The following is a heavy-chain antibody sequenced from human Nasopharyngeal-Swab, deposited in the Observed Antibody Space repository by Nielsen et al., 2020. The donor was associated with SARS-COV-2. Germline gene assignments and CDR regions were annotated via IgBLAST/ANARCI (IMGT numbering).Heavy chain of an antibody. D-gene: IGHD2-21*02. Sequence: ASVKVSCKASGYTFTGYYIHWVRQAPGQGLEWMGRINPYSGGTSYAQKFQGRVSMTRDTSFSTAYMELSRLRSDDKAVYYCARDYCGGDLFPDPWGQGTLVPVSS. CDR3: ARDYCGGDLFPDP. CDR2: INPYSGGT. J-gene: IGHJ5*02. V-gene: IGHV1-2*06. CDR1: GYTFTGYY.